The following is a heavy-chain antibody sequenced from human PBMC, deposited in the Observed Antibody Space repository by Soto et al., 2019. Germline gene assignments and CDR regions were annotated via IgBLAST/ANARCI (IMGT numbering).Heavy chain of an antibody. J-gene: IGHJ3*02. CDR2: ISYDGGNK. D-gene: IGHD3-22*01. CDR3: VKDMEASQYYYDSSGYQDAFDI. V-gene: IGHV3-30*18. CDR1: GFTFSSYG. Sequence: GGSLRLSCAASGFTFSSYGMHWVRQAPGKGLEWVAVISYDGGNKYYADSVKGRFTISRDNSKNTLYLQMNSLIAEDTAVYYCVKDMEASQYYYDSSGYQDAFDICGQGTMVTVS.